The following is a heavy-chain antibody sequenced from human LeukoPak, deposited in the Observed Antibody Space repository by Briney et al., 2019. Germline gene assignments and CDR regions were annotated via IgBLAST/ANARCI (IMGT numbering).Heavy chain of an antibody. D-gene: IGHD2-2*02. CDR3: ANLGNCSTTSCYMEAFDI. Sequence: GASVKVSCKASGGTFSSYAMSWVRQAPGKGLEWVSAISGSGGNTYYADSVKGRFTISRDNSKNTLYLQMNSLRAEDTAVYYCANLGNCSTTSCYMEAFDIWGQGTMVTVSS. V-gene: IGHV3-23*01. CDR2: ISGSGGNT. CDR1: GGTFSSYA. J-gene: IGHJ3*02.